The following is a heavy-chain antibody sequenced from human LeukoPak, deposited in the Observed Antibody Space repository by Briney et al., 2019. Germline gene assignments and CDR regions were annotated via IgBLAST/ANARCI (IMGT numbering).Heavy chain of an antibody. D-gene: IGHD1-7*01. J-gene: IGHJ5*02. CDR2: INPNSGGT. Sequence: ASVKVSCKASGYTFTGYYMHWVRQAPGQGLEWMGWINPNSGGTNYAQKLQGRVTMTRDTSISTAYMELSRLRSDDTAVYYCARGVAGITGTTAWFDPWGQGTLVTVSS. V-gene: IGHV1-2*02. CDR3: ARGVAGITGTTAWFDP. CDR1: GYTFTGYY.